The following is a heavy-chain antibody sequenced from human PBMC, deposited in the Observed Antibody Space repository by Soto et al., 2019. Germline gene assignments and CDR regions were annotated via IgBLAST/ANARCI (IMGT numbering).Heavy chain of an antibody. V-gene: IGHV3-23*01. CDR3: AKDLRGTQWAAPPAFDI. Sequence: GGSLRLSCAASGFTFSSYAMSWVRQAPGKGLEWVSAISGSGGSTYYADSVKGRFTISRDNSKNTLYLQMNSLRAEDTAVYYCAKDLRGTQWAAPPAFDIWGQGTMVTVSS. D-gene: IGHD1-26*01. J-gene: IGHJ3*02. CDR1: GFTFSSYA. CDR2: ISGSGGST.